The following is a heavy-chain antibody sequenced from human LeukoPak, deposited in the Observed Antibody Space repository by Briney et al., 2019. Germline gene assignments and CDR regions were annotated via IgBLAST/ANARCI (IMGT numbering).Heavy chain of an antibody. D-gene: IGHD6-19*01. CDR3: AREEQWHKEAFDI. CDR1: GYTFTSYY. CDR2: INPRDVST. V-gene: IGHV1-46*01. Sequence: ASVKVSCKASGYTFTSYYMHWVRQAPGQGLEWMGIINPRDVSTTYAQKFQGRVTMTRDTSTSTVYMELSSLRSEDTAVYYCAREEQWHKEAFDIWGQGTMVTVSS. J-gene: IGHJ3*02.